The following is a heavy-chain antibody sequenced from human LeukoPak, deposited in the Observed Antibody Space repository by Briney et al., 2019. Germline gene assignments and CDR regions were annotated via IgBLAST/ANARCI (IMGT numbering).Heavy chain of an antibody. D-gene: IGHD6-19*01. J-gene: IGHJ4*02. CDR2: IYHSGST. Sequence: PSGTLSLTCAVSGGSISSSNWWSWVLQPPGKGLEWIGEIYHSGSTNYNPSLKSRVTISVDKSKNQFSLKLSSVTAADTAVYYCARGWGYSSGSPFDYWGQGTLVTVSS. V-gene: IGHV4-4*02. CDR3: ARGWGYSSGSPFDY. CDR1: GGSISSSNW.